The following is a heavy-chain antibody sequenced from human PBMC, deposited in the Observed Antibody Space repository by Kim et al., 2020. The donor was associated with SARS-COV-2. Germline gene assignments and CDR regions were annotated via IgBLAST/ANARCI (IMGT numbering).Heavy chain of an antibody. CDR3: ARDTPGQKAYDI. V-gene: IGHV6-1*01. J-gene: IGHJ3*02. Sequence: DYAGSVKSRKTINADTSKNQFPLQLNSVSPEDTAVYYCARDTPGQKAYDIWGQGTMVTVSS.